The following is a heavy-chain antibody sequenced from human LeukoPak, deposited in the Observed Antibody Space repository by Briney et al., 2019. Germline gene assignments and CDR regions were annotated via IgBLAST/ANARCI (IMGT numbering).Heavy chain of an antibody. J-gene: IGHJ6*03. V-gene: IGHV4-59*01. CDR2: IYYSGST. D-gene: IGHD3-22*01. Sequence: SETLSLTCTVSGGSISSYYWSWIRQPPGKGLEWIGYIYYSGSTNYNPSLKSRVTISVDTSKNQFSLKLSSVTAADTAVYYCARARSSNYYDSSGSYYYYYMGVWGKGTTVTVSS. CDR1: GGSISSYY. CDR3: ARARSSNYYDSSGSYYYYYMGV.